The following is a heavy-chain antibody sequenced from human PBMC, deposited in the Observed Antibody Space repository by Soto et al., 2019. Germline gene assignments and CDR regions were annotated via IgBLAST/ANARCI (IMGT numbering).Heavy chain of an antibody. J-gene: IGHJ6*04. Sequence: GWSLRLSCAASGFTFSSYWMSWVRQAPGKGLEWVANIKQDGSEKYYVDSVKGRFTISRDNAKNSLYLQMNSLRAEDTAVYYCARAGPWFGELLSFYGMEVWGEGTTVTVSS. CDR1: GFTFSSYW. V-gene: IGHV3-7*01. CDR2: IKQDGSEK. D-gene: IGHD3-10*01. CDR3: ARAGPWFGELLSFYGMEV.